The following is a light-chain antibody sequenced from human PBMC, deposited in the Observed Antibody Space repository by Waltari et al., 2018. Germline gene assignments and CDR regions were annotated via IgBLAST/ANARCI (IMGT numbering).Light chain of an antibody. CDR3: QQHYSDPLT. J-gene: IGKJ4*01. CDR2: WAS. CDR1: QSVLSRSDNKNY. Sequence: DIVMTQSPDSLAVSLGERATTNCKSSQSVLSRSDNKNYLALQQQKPGQPPKLLISWASTRESGVPDRFSGSGSGTDFTLTISSLQAEDVAVYYCQQHYSDPLTFGGGTKVEIK. V-gene: IGKV4-1*01.